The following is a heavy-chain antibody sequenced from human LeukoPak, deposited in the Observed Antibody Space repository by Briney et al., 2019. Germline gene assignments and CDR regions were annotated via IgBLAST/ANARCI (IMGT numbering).Heavy chain of an antibody. D-gene: IGHD2-15*01. CDR2: ISNNGGYT. V-gene: IGHV3-23*01. Sequence: GGSLRLSCAASGFTFSSSAMSWVRQAPGKGLEWVSAISNNGGYTYYADSVQGRFTISRDNSKSTLCLQMNSLRAEDTAVYYCANQLGYCSDGRCHFPYWGQGTLLTVSS. CDR3: ANQLGYCSDGRCHFPY. J-gene: IGHJ4*02. CDR1: GFTFSSSA.